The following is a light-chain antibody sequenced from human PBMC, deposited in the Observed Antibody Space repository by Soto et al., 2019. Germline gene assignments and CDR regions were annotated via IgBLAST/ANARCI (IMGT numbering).Light chain of an antibody. CDR1: QSISSY. V-gene: IGKV1-39*01. CDR2: AAS. Sequence: DIQMTRSPCSVSASVVGRVSVTCVASQSISSYLNWYQQKPGKAPKLLIYAASSLQSGVPSRFSGSGSGTDFTLTISSLQPEDFATYYCQQSYSTPRITFGQGTRLEIK. CDR3: QQSYSTPRIT. J-gene: IGKJ5*01.